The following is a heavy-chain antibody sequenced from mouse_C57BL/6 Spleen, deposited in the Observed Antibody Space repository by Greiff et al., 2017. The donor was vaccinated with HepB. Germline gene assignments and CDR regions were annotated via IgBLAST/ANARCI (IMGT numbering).Heavy chain of an antibody. CDR2: IDPSDSET. CDR3: ARSRAYYSNYEFAY. CDR1: GYTFTSYW. Sequence: VQLQQSGAELVRPGSSVKLSCKASGYTFTSYWMHWVKQRPIQGLEWIGNIDPSDSETHYNQKFKDKATLTVDKSSSTAYMQLSSLTSEDSAVYYCARSRAYYSNYEFAYWGQGTLVTVSA. V-gene: IGHV1-52*01. D-gene: IGHD2-5*01. J-gene: IGHJ3*01.